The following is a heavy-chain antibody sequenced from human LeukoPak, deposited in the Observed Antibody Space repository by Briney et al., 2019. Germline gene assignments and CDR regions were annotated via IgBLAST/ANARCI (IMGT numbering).Heavy chain of an antibody. D-gene: IGHD2-2*01. CDR1: GFTFSSYA. Sequence: GGSLRLSCAASGFTFSSYAMSWVRQAPGKGLEWVSVISGSGGSTYYADSVKGRFTISRDNSKNTLYLQMNSLRAEETAVYYWAKDASPNPMPLFDYWGQGTLVTVSS. CDR3: AKDASPNPMPLFDY. CDR2: ISGSGGST. J-gene: IGHJ4*02. V-gene: IGHV3-23*01.